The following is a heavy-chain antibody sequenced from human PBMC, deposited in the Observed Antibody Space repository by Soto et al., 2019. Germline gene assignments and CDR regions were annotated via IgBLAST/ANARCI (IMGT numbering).Heavy chain of an antibody. J-gene: IGHJ5*02. CDR3: ARNAPQAAAGAINWFDP. D-gene: IGHD6-13*01. V-gene: IGHV4-31*03. CDR1: GGSISSGGYY. CDR2: IYYSGST. Sequence: SETLSLTCTVSGGSISSGGYYWSWIRQHPGKGLEWIGYIYYSGSTYYNPSLKSRVTISVDTSKNQFSLKLSSVTAADTAVYYCARNAPQAAAGAINWFDPWGQGTLVTVSS.